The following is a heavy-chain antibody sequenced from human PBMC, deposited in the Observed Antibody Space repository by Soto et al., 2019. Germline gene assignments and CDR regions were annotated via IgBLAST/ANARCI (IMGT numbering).Heavy chain of an antibody. CDR3: ARELVPGDGWFDP. Sequence: SETLSLTCTVSGGSFSSSYYWGWIRQPPGKGLEWIGCIYYRGSTYYNPSLKSRVSISVDTSKNQFSLKLSSVTAADTAMYYCARELVPGDGWFDPWGQGTLVT. D-gene: IGHD2-8*02. J-gene: IGHJ5*02. CDR2: IYYRGST. CDR1: GGSFSSSYY. V-gene: IGHV4-39*07.